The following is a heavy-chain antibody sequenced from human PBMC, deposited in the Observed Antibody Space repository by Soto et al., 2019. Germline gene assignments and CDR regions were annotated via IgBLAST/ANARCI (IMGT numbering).Heavy chain of an antibody. CDR1: GFSLSTSGVG. CDR2: IYWDDDK. CDR3: AHYFYILVDDAFDI. D-gene: IGHD2-8*02. Sequence: QITLKESGPTLVKPTQTLTLTCTFSGFSLSTSGVGVGWIRQPPGKALEWLALIYWDDDKRYSPSLKSRLTINTDTSKNQVVLTMTNMDPVDTATYYCAHYFYILVDDAFDIWGQGTMVTVSS. J-gene: IGHJ3*02. V-gene: IGHV2-5*02.